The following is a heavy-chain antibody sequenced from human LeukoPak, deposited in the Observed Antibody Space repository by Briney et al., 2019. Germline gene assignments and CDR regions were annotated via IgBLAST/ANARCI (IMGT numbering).Heavy chain of an antibody. Sequence: SETLSLTCTVSGYSISSGYYWGWIRQPPGKGLEWIGSIYHSGSTYYNPSLKSRVTISADTSKNQFSLKLSSVTAADTAVYYCARDPDSLTLFDYWGQGTLVTVSS. J-gene: IGHJ4*02. CDR1: GYSISSGYY. V-gene: IGHV4-38-2*02. CDR2: IYHSGST. D-gene: IGHD2-21*01. CDR3: ARDPDSLTLFDY.